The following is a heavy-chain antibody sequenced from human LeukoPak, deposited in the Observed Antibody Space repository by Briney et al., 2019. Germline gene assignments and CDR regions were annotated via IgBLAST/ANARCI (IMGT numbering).Heavy chain of an antibody. J-gene: IGHJ4*02. CDR2: IYTSGST. Sequence: PSETLSLTCTVSGGSISSYYWSWIRQPAGKGLEWIGRIYTSGSTNYNPSLKSRVTMSVGTSKNQFSLKLSSVTAADTAVYYCARVRYSAGWYYFDYWGQGTLVTVSS. CDR3: ARVRYSAGWYYFDY. D-gene: IGHD6-19*01. CDR1: GGSISSYY. V-gene: IGHV4-4*07.